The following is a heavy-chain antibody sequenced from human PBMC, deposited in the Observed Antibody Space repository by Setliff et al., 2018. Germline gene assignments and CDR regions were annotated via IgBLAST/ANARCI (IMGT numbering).Heavy chain of an antibody. V-gene: IGHV3-23*01. CDR1: GFNFYDFA. Sequence: PGESLKISCTTSGFNFYDFALSWVRQAPGKGLEWVSVISGLHFETSYAESVRGRFIISRDNSENTLYLQMSSLRAGDTAVYYCARHDTTWPGVIDSWGQGTLVTVSS. CDR2: ISGLHFET. D-gene: IGHD2-21*01. CDR3: ARHDTTWPGVIDS. J-gene: IGHJ4*02.